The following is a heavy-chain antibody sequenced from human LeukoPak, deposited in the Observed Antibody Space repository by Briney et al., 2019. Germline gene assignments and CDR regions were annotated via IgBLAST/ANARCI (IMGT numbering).Heavy chain of an antibody. CDR3: ARSGGGSYGFHWFDP. J-gene: IGHJ5*02. V-gene: IGHV3-20*04. D-gene: IGHD1-26*01. CDR2: INWNGGST. Sequence: GGSLRLSCAASGFTFDDYGMSWVRQAPGKGLEWVSGINWNGGSTGYADSVKGRFTISRDNAKNSLYLQMNSLGAEDTALYYCARSGGGSYGFHWFDPWGQGTLVTVSS. CDR1: GFTFDDYG.